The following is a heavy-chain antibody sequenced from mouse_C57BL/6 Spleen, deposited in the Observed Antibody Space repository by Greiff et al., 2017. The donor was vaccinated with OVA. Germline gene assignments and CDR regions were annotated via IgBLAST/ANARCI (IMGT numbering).Heavy chain of an antibody. CDR3: ASWDVDDY. Sequence: QVQLKESGAELVKPGASVKLSCKASGYTFTSYWMHWVKQRPGQGLEWIGMIHPNSGSTNYNEKFKSKATLTVDKSSSTAYMQLSSLTSEDSAVYYCASWDVDDYWGQGTTLTVSS. V-gene: IGHV1-64*01. CDR2: IHPNSGST. D-gene: IGHD4-1*01. J-gene: IGHJ2*01. CDR1: GYTFTSYW.